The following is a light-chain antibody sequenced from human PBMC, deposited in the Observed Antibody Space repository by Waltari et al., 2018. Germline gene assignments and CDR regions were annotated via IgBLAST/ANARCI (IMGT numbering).Light chain of an antibody. CDR2: KVS. CDR1: QSLVYTDQVTR. CDR3: MQNSYWPYT. J-gene: IGKJ2*01. Sequence: DVVLTQSPLSMPVSLGQSAYISCKSSQSLVYTDQVTRLNWYQQRPGQSPRRLIYKVSNRASVVPDRFSGSGSGTDFTLKISRVEAEDAGTYYCMQNSYWPYTFGQGTKLEI. V-gene: IGKV2-30*01.